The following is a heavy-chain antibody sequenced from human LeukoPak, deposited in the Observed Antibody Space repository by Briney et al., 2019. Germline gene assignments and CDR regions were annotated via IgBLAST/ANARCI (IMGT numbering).Heavy chain of an antibody. Sequence: GESLKISCEGSGYSYSTYWIGWVRQMPGKGLEWMGIIYPGDSDARYSPSFQGQVTISADWSISTASLQWNSLKASDTAMYYCARLGIFGSGSYLFDFWGQGTLVTVSS. CDR3: ARLGIFGSGSYLFDF. D-gene: IGHD3-10*01. CDR1: GYSYSTYW. J-gene: IGHJ4*02. CDR2: IYPGDSDA. V-gene: IGHV5-51*01.